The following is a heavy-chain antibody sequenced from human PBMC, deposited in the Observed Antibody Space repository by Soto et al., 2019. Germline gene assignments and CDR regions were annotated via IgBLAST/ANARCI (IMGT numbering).Heavy chain of an antibody. Sequence: QVQLVQSRAEVKKPGASVKVSCKASGYTFSSYYIHWVRQAPGQGPEWMGINNPSGGSTNYAQKFQGRVTVTRDTATSTVHMELSSLRFEDTAVYYCARGEADGYCLDVWGQGTTVTVSS. CDR2: NNPSGGST. CDR1: GYTFSSYY. J-gene: IGHJ6*02. CDR3: ARGEADGYCLDV. V-gene: IGHV1-46*01.